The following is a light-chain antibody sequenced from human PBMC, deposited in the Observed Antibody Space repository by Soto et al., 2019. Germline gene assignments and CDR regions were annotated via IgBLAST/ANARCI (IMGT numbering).Light chain of an antibody. CDR3: QQRSKWPLT. Sequence: EIVLTPSPATLSLSPGERATLSCRASQSVSSYLAWYQQKPGQAPRLLIYDASNRATGIPARFSGSGSGTDFTLTISSLEPEDFAVYYCQQRSKWPLTFGGGTKVEIK. CDR2: DAS. V-gene: IGKV3-11*01. J-gene: IGKJ4*01. CDR1: QSVSSY.